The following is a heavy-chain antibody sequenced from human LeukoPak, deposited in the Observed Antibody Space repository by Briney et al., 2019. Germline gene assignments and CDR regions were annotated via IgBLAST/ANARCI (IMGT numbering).Heavy chain of an antibody. J-gene: IGHJ4*02. Sequence: VASVKVSCKASRYTFTGYYMHWVRQAPGQGLEWMGWINPNSGGTNYAQKFQGRVTMTRDTSISTAYMELRSLRSDDTAVYYCARTYYYDSSGYYYTPQVDYWGQGTLVTVSS. CDR1: RYTFTGYY. V-gene: IGHV1-2*02. CDR2: INPNSGGT. CDR3: ARTYYYDSSGYYYTPQVDY. D-gene: IGHD3-22*01.